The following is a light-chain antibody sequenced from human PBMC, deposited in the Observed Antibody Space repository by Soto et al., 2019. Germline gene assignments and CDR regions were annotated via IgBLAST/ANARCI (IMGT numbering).Light chain of an antibody. J-gene: IGLJ1*01. CDR1: SSDVGFYNS. CDR3: CSFTTTNTYV. V-gene: IGLV2-14*01. Sequence: SALTQPASVSGSLGQSVTISCTGTSSDVGFYNSVSWYQQHPGKAPKLMIFEVSLRPSGISDRFSASKSGTTASLTISGLLPGDEADYYCCSFTTTNTYVFGTGTKVTVL. CDR2: EVS.